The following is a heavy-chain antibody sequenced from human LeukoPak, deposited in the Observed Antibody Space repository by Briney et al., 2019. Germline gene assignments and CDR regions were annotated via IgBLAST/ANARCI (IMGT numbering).Heavy chain of an antibody. CDR1: GFTFSSYE. Sequence: GGSLRLSCAASGFTFSSYEMNWVRQTPGEGLEWVSVIYSDDSTYYADSVKGRFTISRDNSKNRVYLQMNSLRADDTAVYYCARVGYRLQDFDYWGQGALVTVSS. J-gene: IGHJ4*02. CDR2: IYSDDST. V-gene: IGHV3-66*02. D-gene: IGHD5-24*01. CDR3: ARVGYRLQDFDY.